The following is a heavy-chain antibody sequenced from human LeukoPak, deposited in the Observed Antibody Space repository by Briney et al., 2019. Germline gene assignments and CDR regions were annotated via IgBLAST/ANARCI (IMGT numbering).Heavy chain of an antibody. CDR2: IWYDGSNK. V-gene: IGHV3-33*01. CDR1: GFTFSSYG. Sequence: GGSLRLSCAASGFTFSSYGMHWARQAPGKGLEWVAVIWYDGSNKYYADSVKGRFTISRDNSKNTPYLQMNSLRAEDTAVYYCARDDGRAVAGTPALDYWGQGTLVTVSS. D-gene: IGHD6-19*01. J-gene: IGHJ4*02. CDR3: ARDDGRAVAGTPALDY.